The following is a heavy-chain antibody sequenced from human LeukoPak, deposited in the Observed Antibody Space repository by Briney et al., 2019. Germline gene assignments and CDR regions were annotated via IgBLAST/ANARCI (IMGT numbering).Heavy chain of an antibody. J-gene: IGHJ4*02. V-gene: IGHV1-69*04. D-gene: IGHD3-10*01. CDR1: GGTFSSYA. Sequence: ASVKVSCKASGGTFSSYAISWVRQAPGQGLEWMGRIIPILGIANYAQKFQGRVTITADKSTSTAYMELSSLRSEDTAVYYCARGDPNYYGSGSYYNLGYWGQGTLVTVSS. CDR2: IIPILGIA. CDR3: ARGDPNYYGSGSYYNLGY.